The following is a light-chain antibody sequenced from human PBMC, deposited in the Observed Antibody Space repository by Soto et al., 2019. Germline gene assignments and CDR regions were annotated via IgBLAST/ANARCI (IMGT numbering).Light chain of an antibody. J-gene: IGLJ3*02. CDR1: SSHIGATYD. V-gene: IGLV1-40*01. CDR3: QTYDSSLNTWV. CDR2: VNN. Sequence: QSVLTQPPSVSGAPGQRVTISCAGSSSHIGATYDIHWYQQHPEKAPKFLISVNNDRSSGVPDRFSVSKSGSSASLAIAGLQAEDEADYYCQTYDSSLNTWVFGGGTKLTVL.